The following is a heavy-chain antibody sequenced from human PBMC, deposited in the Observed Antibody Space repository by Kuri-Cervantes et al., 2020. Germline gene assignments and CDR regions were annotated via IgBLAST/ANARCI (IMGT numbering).Heavy chain of an antibody. J-gene: IGHJ4*02. V-gene: IGHV4-31*03. Sequence: SETLSLTCTVSGGSISSGGYYWSWIRQHPGKGLEWIGYIYYSGSTYYNPSLSGRVTISVDTSKNQFSLRLTSATAADTAVYYCAREGEAVAGPGADYWGQGTLVTVSS. CDR2: IYYSGST. D-gene: IGHD6-19*01. CDR3: AREGEAVAGPGADY. CDR1: GGSISSGGYY.